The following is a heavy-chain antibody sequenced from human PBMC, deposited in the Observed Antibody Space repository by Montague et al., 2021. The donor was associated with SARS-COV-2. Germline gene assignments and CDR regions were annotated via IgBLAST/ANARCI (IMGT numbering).Heavy chain of an antibody. J-gene: IGHJ6*02. CDR2: TKQDESEK. D-gene: IGHD2-8*01. CDR3: GRYGVTHAIDV. Sequence: SLRLSCAASGFGFSGYWMGWVRQAPGKGLEWVANTKQDESEKYYADSVMGRFTIYRDNAKKSLYLQMNSLRGEDAAVYFCGRYGVTHAIDVWGQGTTVAVPS. V-gene: IGHV3-7*03. CDR1: GFGFSGYW.